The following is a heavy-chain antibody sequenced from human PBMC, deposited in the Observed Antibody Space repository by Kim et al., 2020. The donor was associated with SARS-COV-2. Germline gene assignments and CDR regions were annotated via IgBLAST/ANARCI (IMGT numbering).Heavy chain of an antibody. V-gene: IGHV3-33*01. J-gene: IGHJ5*02. D-gene: IGHD6-19*01. CDR1: GFTFSSYG. Sequence: GGSLRLSCAASGFTFSSYGMHWVRQAPGKGLEWVAVIWYDGSNKYYADSVKGRFTISRDNSKNTLYLQMNSLRAEDTAVYYCARDRLRKSSGWSGQGFDPWGQGTLVTVSS. CDR2: IWYDGSNK. CDR3: ARDRLRKSSGWSGQGFDP.